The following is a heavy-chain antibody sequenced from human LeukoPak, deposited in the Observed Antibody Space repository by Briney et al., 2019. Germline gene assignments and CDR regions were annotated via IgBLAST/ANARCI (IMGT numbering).Heavy chain of an antibody. CDR2: ISYDGSNK. V-gene: IGHV3-30*03. J-gene: IGHJ6*02. CDR3: ARDGTELWFGERPSWRFDYYYGMDV. D-gene: IGHD3-10*01. CDR1: GFTFISYG. Sequence: PGRSLRLSCAASGFTFISYGMHWVRQAPGKGLEWVAFISYDGSNKYYADSVKGRFTISRDNSKNTLYLQMNSLRAEDTAVYYCARDGTELWFGERPSWRFDYYYGMDVWGQGTTVTVSS.